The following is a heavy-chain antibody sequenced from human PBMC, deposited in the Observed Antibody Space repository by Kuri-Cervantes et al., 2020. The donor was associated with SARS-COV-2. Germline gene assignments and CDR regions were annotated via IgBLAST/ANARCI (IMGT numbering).Heavy chain of an antibody. Sequence: GGSLRLSCAASGFTFSDYYMSWIRQAPGKGLEWVSYISSSGSTIYYADSVKGRFTISRDNAKNSLYLQMNSLRAEDTAVYYCARERKVYYDFWSGYESEPYYYYGMDVWGQGTTVTVSS. CDR3: ARERKVYYDFWSGYESEPYYYYGMDV. D-gene: IGHD3-3*01. J-gene: IGHJ6*02. CDR1: GFTFSDYY. CDR2: ISSSGSTI. V-gene: IGHV3-11*01.